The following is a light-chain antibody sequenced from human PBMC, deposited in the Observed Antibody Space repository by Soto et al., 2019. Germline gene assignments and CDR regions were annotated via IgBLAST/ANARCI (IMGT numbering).Light chain of an antibody. CDR3: QQRSKWLT. J-gene: IGKJ4*01. CDR2: RAS. V-gene: IGKV3-11*01. Sequence: IVMTQSPATLSVSQGERATLSCRASQNIYSNVAWYQQRPGQAPRLLIYRASTRATGIPARFSGSGSGTDYTLTISSLEPEDFAVYYCQQRSKWLTFGGGTNVDIK. CDR1: QNIYSN.